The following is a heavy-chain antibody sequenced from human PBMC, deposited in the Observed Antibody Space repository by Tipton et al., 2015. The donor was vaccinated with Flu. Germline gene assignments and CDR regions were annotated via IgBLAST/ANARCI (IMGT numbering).Heavy chain of an antibody. J-gene: IGHJ5*02. CDR2: GFHGGSP. D-gene: IGHD3-3*01. CDR3: ARGATRVKNFGVIKSRRVDWFDP. Sequence: TLSLTCSVFGDSVANPYLWGWVRQPPGKGPEWIATGFHGGSPHYNPSLKGRATISLDTSKNQFSLRLTSVTVADTAIYYCARGATRVKNFGVIKSRRVDWFDPWGQGTLVAVSS. V-gene: IGHV4-38-2*02. CDR1: GDSVANPYL.